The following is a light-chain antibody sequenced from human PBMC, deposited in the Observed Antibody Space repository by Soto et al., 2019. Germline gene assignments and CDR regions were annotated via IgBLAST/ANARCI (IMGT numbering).Light chain of an antibody. V-gene: IGKV1-39*01. Sequence: DIQMTQSPSSLSASVGDRVAITCRASQSISSYLNWYQQKPGKAPKLLIYAASSLQSGVPSRFSGSGSGTDFTLTISSLQPDDFATYYCQQYTSYPWTLGQGTKVDIK. CDR2: AAS. J-gene: IGKJ1*01. CDR1: QSISSY. CDR3: QQYTSYPWT.